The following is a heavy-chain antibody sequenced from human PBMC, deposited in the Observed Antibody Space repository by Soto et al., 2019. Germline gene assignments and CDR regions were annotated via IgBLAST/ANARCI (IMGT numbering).Heavy chain of an antibody. Sequence: ASVKVSCKASGYTFTSYAMHWVRQAPGQRLEWMGWINAGNGNTKYSQKFQGRVTITRDTSASTAYMELSSLRSEDTAVYYCASQQTSYYYGSGSQYNWFDPWGQGTLVTVSS. CDR3: ASQQTSYYYGSGSQYNWFDP. V-gene: IGHV1-3*01. CDR2: INAGNGNT. D-gene: IGHD3-10*01. CDR1: GYTFTSYA. J-gene: IGHJ5*02.